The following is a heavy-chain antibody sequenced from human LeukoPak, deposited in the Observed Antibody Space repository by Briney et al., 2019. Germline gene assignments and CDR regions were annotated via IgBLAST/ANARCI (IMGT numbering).Heavy chain of an antibody. CDR3: ARAVGPRGGNWFDP. Sequence: ASVKVSCKASASTFTTYYLHWVRQAPGQGLEWMGIINPSGTSTTYSQKFQGRVTMTRDTATSTVYMDLSSLRSEDTAVYYCARAVGPRGGNWFDPWGQGTLVTVSS. V-gene: IGHV1-46*01. J-gene: IGHJ5*02. CDR1: ASTFTTYY. D-gene: IGHD1-26*01. CDR2: INPSGTST.